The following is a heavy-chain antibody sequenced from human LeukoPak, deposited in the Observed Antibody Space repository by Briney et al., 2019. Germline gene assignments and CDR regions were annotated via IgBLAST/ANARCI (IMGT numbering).Heavy chain of an antibody. CDR1: GYTLTKYG. CDR3: ARRCSSTSCYTGYFQR. D-gene: IGHD2-2*02. J-gene: IGHJ1*01. Sequence: ASVTVSYMASGYTLTKYGISWVRQAPGQGLEWMGWISAYNGNTNYPQKLQGRITMTTDTSTSPAYMELRSLRSDDTGVYYCARRCSSTSCYTGYFQRWGQGTLVTVSS. CDR2: ISAYNGNT. V-gene: IGHV1-18*01.